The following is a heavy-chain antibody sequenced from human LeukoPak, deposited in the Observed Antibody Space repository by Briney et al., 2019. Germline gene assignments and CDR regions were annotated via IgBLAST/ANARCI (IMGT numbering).Heavy chain of an antibody. D-gene: IGHD2-8*01. Sequence: AGGSLRLSCAASGFTFSSYWMSWVRQAPGKGLEWVSSISSSSSYIDYADSVKGRFTISRDNAKNSLYLQMNSLRAEDTAVYYCARELGYCTNGICRPDAFDIWGQGTMVTVSS. CDR3: ARELGYCTNGICRPDAFDI. CDR1: GFTFSSYW. CDR2: ISSSSSYI. J-gene: IGHJ3*02. V-gene: IGHV3-21*01.